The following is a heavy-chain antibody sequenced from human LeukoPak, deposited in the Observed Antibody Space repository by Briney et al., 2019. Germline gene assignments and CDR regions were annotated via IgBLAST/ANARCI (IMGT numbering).Heavy chain of an antibody. Sequence: PGGSLRLSCAASGFTFDDYAMHWVRHAPGKGLEWVSGISWNSGSIGYADSVKGRFTISRDNSKNTLYLQMNSLRAEDTAVYYCAKPDSSGSWGQGTLVTVSS. CDR1: GFTFDDYA. CDR3: AKPDSSGS. CDR2: ISWNSGSI. J-gene: IGHJ5*02. V-gene: IGHV3-9*01. D-gene: IGHD3-22*01.